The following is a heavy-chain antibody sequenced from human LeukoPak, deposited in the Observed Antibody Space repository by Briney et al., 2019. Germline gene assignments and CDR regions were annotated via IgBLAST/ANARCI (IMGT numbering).Heavy chain of an antibody. CDR1: AFSFTTHY. Sequence: PGGSLRLSCVASAFSFTTHYMSWVRQAPGKGLEWVAIINPDGSEESYVDSVKGRFTISRDNSDNLLYPNMNNLRAEDTALYYCARDPAYGALDIWGQGTVVTVSS. CDR2: INPDGSEE. J-gene: IGHJ3*02. CDR3: ARDPAYGALDI. D-gene: IGHD2-21*01. V-gene: IGHV3-7*01.